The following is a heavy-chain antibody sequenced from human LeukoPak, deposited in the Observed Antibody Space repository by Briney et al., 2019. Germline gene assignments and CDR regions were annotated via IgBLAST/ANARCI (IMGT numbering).Heavy chain of an antibody. CDR1: GYTFTNYG. V-gene: IGHV1-18*01. CDR3: SRDPPGSQI. Sequence: ASVKVSCKASGYTFTNYGISWVRQAPGQGLEWMGWISADNGNTYYTQNFQGRVSMTTDTSTRTAYMEVRSLRAERTALSYCSRDPPGSQIWGQGTMVTVSS. J-gene: IGHJ3*02. CDR2: ISADNGNT.